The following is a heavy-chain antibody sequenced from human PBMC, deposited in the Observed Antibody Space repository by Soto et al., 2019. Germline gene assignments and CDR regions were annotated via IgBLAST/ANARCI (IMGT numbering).Heavy chain of an antibody. CDR1: GYSFTSYW. J-gene: IGHJ4*02. D-gene: IGHD3-22*01. CDR2: IYHGDSDT. V-gene: IGHV5-51*01. CDR3: ARRVPNYYDSSGYYSYTIFDY. Sequence: PGESLKISCKGSGYSFTSYWIGWVRQMPGKGLEWMGIIYHGDSDTRYSPSFQGQVTISADKSISTAYLQWSSLKASDTAMYYCARRVPNYYDSSGYYSYTIFDYWGQGTLVTVSS.